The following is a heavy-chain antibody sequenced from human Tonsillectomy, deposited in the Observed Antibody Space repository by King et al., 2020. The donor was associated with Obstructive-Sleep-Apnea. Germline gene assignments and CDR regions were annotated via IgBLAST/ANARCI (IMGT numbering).Heavy chain of an antibody. V-gene: IGHV4-59*08. Sequence: VQLQESGPGLVKPSETLSLTCTVSGGSISSYYWSWIRQPPGKGLEWIGYIYYSGSTNYNPSLKSRVTISVDTSKNQFSLKLSSVTAADTAVYYCARHSYITMVRGVITAPQYYFDYWGQGTLVTVSS. CDR2: IYYSGST. J-gene: IGHJ4*02. CDR3: ARHSYITMVRGVITAPQYYFDY. D-gene: IGHD3-10*01. CDR1: GGSISSYY.